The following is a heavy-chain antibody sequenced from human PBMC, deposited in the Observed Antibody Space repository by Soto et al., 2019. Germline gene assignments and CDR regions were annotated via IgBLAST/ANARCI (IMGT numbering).Heavy chain of an antibody. Sequence: GGSLRLSCAASGFTFSSYSMNWVRQAPGKGLEWVSSISSSSSYIYYADSVKGRFTISRDNAKNSLYLQMNSLRAEDTAVYYWAIRKLSSSMYYYYDMDVWGQGTTVTVSS. V-gene: IGHV3-21*01. J-gene: IGHJ6*02. CDR1: GFTFSSYS. CDR2: ISSSSSYI. D-gene: IGHD3-16*02. CDR3: AIRKLSSSMYYYYDMDV.